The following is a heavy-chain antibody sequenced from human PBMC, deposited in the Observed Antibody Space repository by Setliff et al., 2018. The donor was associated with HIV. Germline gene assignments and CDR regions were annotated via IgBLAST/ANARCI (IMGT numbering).Heavy chain of an antibody. V-gene: IGHV1-46*01. J-gene: IGHJ6*02. CDR2: ISPSGDRT. CDR3: ARDPQLVAAKSRRRYYYGLDL. CDR1: GYAFTSQF. D-gene: IGHD2-15*01. Sequence: GASVKVSCKASGYAFTSQFMHWVRQAPGQGLEWMGIISPSGDRTTYAQRFRGRVTMTSDTSTGTVYMELSSLRSEDTAVYYCARDPQLVAAKSRRRYYYGLDLWGQGTTVTVSS.